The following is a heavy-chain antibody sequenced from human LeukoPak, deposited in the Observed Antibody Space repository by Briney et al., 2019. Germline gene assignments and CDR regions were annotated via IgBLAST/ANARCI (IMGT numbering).Heavy chain of an antibody. Sequence: GRSLRLSCAASQFTFSSYGMHWVRQAPGKGLEWVAVISYDGSNKYYADSVKGRFTISRDNSKNTLYLQMNSLRAEDTAVYYCAKDLAFDCGGDCSYYGMDVWGQGTTVTVSS. CDR2: ISYDGSNK. J-gene: IGHJ6*02. V-gene: IGHV3-30*18. D-gene: IGHD2-21*01. CDR3: AKDLAFDCGGDCSYYGMDV. CDR1: QFTFSSYG.